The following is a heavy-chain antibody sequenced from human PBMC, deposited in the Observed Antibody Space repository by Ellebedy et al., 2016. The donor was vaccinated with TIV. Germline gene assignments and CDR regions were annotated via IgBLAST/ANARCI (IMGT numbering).Heavy chain of an antibody. CDR3: AKVVGGYDWDFEH. J-gene: IGHJ4*02. CDR1: GFTFRSYA. V-gene: IGHV3-23*01. Sequence: PGGSLRLSCAASGFTFRSYAMSWVRQAPGKGLEWVSAIGGSGGSAGSTYYADSVKGRFTISRDDSRNTLYLQMDSLRAEDTAVYYCAKVVGGYDWDFEHWGQGTLVTVSS. CDR2: IGGSGGSAGST. D-gene: IGHD5-12*01.